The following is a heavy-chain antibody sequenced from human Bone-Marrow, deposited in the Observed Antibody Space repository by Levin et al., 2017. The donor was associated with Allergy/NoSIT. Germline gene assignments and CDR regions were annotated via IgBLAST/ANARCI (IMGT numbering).Heavy chain of an antibody. J-gene: IGHJ4*02. CDR3: AKGTGATGRYFDY. Sequence: GLTFSSYGMHWVRQAPGKGLEWVSVISYDGSNKYYADSVKGRFTISRDNSKNTLYLQMNSLRAEDTAVYYCAKGTGATGRYFDYWGQGTLVTVSS. D-gene: IGHD5-24*01. CDR1: GLTFSSYG. V-gene: IGHV3-30*18. CDR2: ISYDGSNK.